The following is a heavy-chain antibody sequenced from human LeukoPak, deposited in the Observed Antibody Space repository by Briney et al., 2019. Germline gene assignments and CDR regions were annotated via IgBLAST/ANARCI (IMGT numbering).Heavy chain of an antibody. D-gene: IGHD1-26*01. CDR3: AKDSVGATTFVYYFDF. J-gene: IGHJ4*02. Sequence: GGSLRLSCAASGFTFSNYWMTWVRRAPGKGLEWVSYISSSGSTIYYADSVKGRFTISRDNSKNTLYLQMNSLRAEDTAVYYCAKDSVGATTFVYYFDFWGQGTLVIVSS. CDR2: ISSSGSTI. CDR1: GFTFSNYW. V-gene: IGHV3-48*01.